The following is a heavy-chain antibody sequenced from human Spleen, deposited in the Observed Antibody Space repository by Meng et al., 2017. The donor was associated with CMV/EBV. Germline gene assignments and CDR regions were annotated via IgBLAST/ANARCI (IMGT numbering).Heavy chain of an antibody. V-gene: IGHV4-59*01. D-gene: IGHD1/OR15-1a*01. CDR1: GGSISSYY. J-gene: IGHJ5*02. Sequence: SETLSLTCTVSGGSISSYYWSWIRQPPGKGLEWIGYIYFSGSTNYNPSLRSRVTISADMSKNQFSLKLTSVTAADTAVYYCARDQVYNWNREGQVWFDPWGQGTLVTVSS. CDR2: IYFSGST. CDR3: ARDQVYNWNREGQVWFDP.